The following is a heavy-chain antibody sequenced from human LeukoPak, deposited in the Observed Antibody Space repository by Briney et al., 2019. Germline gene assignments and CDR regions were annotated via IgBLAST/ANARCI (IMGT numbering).Heavy chain of an antibody. J-gene: IGHJ4*02. V-gene: IGHV1-24*01. CDR3: AEGDPYQLLEE. Sequence: ASVKVSCKVSGYSLTEISKYWVRQAPGKGLEWMGGFDLEDGDGETFYGQKFEGRLTMTEDTSTDTVYMELSSLTPDDTAVYYCAEGDPYQLLEEWGQGTLVTVSS. CDR2: FDLEDGDGET. D-gene: IGHD1-26*01. CDR1: GYSLTEIS.